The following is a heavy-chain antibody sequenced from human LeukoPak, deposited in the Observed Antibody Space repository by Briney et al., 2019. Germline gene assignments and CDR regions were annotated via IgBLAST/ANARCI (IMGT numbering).Heavy chain of an antibody. D-gene: IGHD4-17*01. CDR1: GLTLSTYG. Sequence: GRSLRLSCAASGLTLSTYGLHWVRQAPGKGLEWVAVIWYDGSHIYYGDSVNGRFTISRDNSKGTMYLQLDSPRDDDTAMYYCATDAGGPYGNYDNHFDFWGQGTLVTVSS. V-gene: IGHV3-33*01. J-gene: IGHJ4*02. CDR3: ATDAGGPYGNYDNHFDF. CDR2: IWYDGSHI.